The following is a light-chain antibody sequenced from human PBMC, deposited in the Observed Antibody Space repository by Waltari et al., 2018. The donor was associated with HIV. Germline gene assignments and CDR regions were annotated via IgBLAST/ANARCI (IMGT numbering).Light chain of an antibody. J-gene: IGLJ1*01. V-gene: IGLV3-19*01. CDR2: GAN. Sequence: SSELTQDPVVSVALGQTIKITCQGDSLRSFFANWYQVRPGQAPVLVVYGANRRPSCIPDRFSASNSRNTSSLSISDSQAVDEADYYCHSRDSNSDHYVFGGGTRVIV. CDR3: HSRDSNSDHYV. CDR1: SLRSFF.